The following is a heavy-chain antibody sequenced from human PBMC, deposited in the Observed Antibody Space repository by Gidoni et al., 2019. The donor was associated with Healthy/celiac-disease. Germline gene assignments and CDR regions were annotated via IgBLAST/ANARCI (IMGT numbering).Heavy chain of an antibody. Sequence: QVQLVQSGAEVKKPGDSVQVSCKSSGYTFTGYYMHWVRQAPGQGREWMGWINPNSGGTNYAQKFQGRVTMTRGTSISTAYMELSRLRSDDTAVYYCARDYYYGSGSYPDYWGQGTLVTVSS. D-gene: IGHD3-10*01. V-gene: IGHV1-2*02. CDR2: INPNSGGT. J-gene: IGHJ4*02. CDR3: ARDYYYGSGSYPDY. CDR1: GYTFTGYY.